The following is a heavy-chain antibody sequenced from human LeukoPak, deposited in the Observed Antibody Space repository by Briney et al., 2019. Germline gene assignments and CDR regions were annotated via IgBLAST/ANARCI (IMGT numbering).Heavy chain of an antibody. CDR2: IYHSGST. V-gene: IGHV4-4*02. CDR3: ARTHCSTTSCYQDY. CDR1: GASITSSSW. J-gene: IGHJ4*02. Sequence: PSETLSLTCAVSGASITSSSWGSWVRQPPGKGLGGIGEIYHSGSTNYNPSLKSRVTISIDKSKNHFSLKLGSVTAADTAVYYCARTHCSTTSCYQDYWGQGTLVTVSS. D-gene: IGHD2-2*01.